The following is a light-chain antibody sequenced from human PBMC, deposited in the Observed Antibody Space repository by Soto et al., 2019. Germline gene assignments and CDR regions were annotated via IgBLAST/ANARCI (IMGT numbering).Light chain of an antibody. J-gene: IGKJ3*01. CDR3: QQYDDGSPGIT. V-gene: IGKV1-33*01. Sequence: DIQMTQSPSSLSASVGDRVTITCQASQDISNYLNWYQQKPGQAPKLLIYDASSLETGVPSRFSGSGSGTHFTFTISRLQPEDIATYYCQQYDDGSPGITFGPGTKVDIK. CDR1: QDISNY. CDR2: DAS.